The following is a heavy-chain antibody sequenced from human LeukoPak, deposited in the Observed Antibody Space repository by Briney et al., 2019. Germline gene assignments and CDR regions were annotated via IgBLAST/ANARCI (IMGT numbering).Heavy chain of an antibody. CDR3: ARGSSWVLYYDYYYMDV. J-gene: IGHJ6*03. V-gene: IGHV1-8*01. CDR2: MNPNSGNT. D-gene: IGHD6-13*01. CDR1: GYTFTSYD. Sequence: ASVKVSCKASGYTFTSYDINWVRQATGQGLEWMGWMNPNSGNTGYAQKFQGRVTMTRNTSISTAYMELSSLRSEDTAVYYCARGSSWVLYYDYYYMDVWGKGTTVTVSS.